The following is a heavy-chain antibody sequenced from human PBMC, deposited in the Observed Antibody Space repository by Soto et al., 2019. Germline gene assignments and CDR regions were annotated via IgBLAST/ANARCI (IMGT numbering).Heavy chain of an antibody. CDR3: ASGRDSSSWYFRLDYYYYGMDV. CDR2: IYHSGST. CDR1: GGSISSSNW. V-gene: IGHV4-4*02. D-gene: IGHD6-13*01. Sequence: SETLSLTCAVSGGSISSSNWWSWVRQPPGKGLEWIGEIYHSGSTNYNPSLKSRVTISVDKSKNQSSLKLSSVTAADTAVYYCASGRDSSSWYFRLDYYYYGMDVWGQGTTVTVSS. J-gene: IGHJ6*02.